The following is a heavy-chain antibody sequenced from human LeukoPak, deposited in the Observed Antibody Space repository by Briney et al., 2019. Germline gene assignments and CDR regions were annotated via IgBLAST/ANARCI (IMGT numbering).Heavy chain of an antibody. V-gene: IGHV1-24*01. CDR2: FDPGDDET. D-gene: IGHD1-26*01. J-gene: IGHJ5*01. Sequence: GASVKVTCKVSGYSLSELSTHWVRQAPGQGLEWMGGFDPGDDETIYAQKFQGRVTMTEDTSTDTAYLELSRLRSEDTAVYFCATEKDLLLDSWGQGTPVTVSS. CDR3: ATEKDLLLDS. CDR1: GYSLSELS.